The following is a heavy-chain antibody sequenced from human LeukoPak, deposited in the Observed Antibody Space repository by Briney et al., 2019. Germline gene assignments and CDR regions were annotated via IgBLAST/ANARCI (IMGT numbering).Heavy chain of an antibody. Sequence: GGSLRLSCAASGFTFSSYARSWVRQPPGKGLEWVSDISGSGSSTYYPDFVKGRSTISRDNTKNTLYLQMNSPRAADMAVYYCAKGVAGRPSNGFDIWGQGTMVTVSS. J-gene: IGHJ3*02. CDR2: ISGSGSST. CDR1: GFTFSSYA. V-gene: IGHV3-23*01. D-gene: IGHD6-19*01. CDR3: AKGVAGRPSNGFDI.